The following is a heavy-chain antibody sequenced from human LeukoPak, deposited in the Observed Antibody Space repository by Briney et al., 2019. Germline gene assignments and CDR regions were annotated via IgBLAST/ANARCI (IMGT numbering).Heavy chain of an antibody. Sequence: SETLSLTCTVSGYSISSGYYWGWIRQPPGKGLEWIGSIYHSGSTYYNPSLKSRVTISVDTSKNQFSLKLSSVTAADTAVYYCAREGRGGDYNWFDPWGQGTLVTVSS. CDR3: AREGRGGDYNWFDP. J-gene: IGHJ5*02. CDR2: IYHSGST. D-gene: IGHD2-21*02. CDR1: GYSISSGYY. V-gene: IGHV4-38-2*02.